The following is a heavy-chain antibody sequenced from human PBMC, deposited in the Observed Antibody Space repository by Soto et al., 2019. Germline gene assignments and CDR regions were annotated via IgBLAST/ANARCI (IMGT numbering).Heavy chain of an antibody. CDR3: ARDPRDDFWSGYYRGGWFGP. CDR1: GGTFSSYA. V-gene: IGHV1-69*01. J-gene: IGHJ5*02. Sequence: QVQLVQSGAEVKKPGSSVKVSCKASGGTFSSYAISWVRQAPGQGLEWMGGIIPIFGTANYAQKFQGRVTITADESTSTAYMELSSLGSEDTAVYYCARDPRDDFWSGYYRGGWFGPWGQGTLVTVSS. CDR2: IIPIFGTA. D-gene: IGHD3-3*01.